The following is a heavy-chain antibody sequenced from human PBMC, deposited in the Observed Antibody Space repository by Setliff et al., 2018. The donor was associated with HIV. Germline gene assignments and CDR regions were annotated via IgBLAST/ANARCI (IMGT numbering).Heavy chain of an antibody. CDR3: ARHAGRRNFWSGYSSGMDV. J-gene: IGHJ6*03. Sequence: PGESLKISCKGAGYSFTTYWIAWVRQMPGKGLEWMGIIYPGDSDTRYSPSFQGQVTISADKSISTAYLQWSSLKAADTAMYYCARHAGRRNFWSGYSSGMDVWGKGTKVTVSS. CDR2: IYPGDSDT. CDR1: GYSFTTYW. D-gene: IGHD3-3*01. V-gene: IGHV5-51*01.